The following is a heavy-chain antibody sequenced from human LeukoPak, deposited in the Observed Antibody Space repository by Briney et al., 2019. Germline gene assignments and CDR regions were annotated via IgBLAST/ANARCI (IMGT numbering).Heavy chain of an antibody. J-gene: IGHJ4*02. V-gene: IGHV4-39*07. Sequence: SETLSLTCSVSGGSISSTTYYWGWIRQPPGKGLEWIGSMSFIGSTYYNPSLKSRVTISVDTSKNQFSLKLSSVTAADTAVYYCARRNYDSSGYHLYYFDSWGQGTLVTVSS. CDR2: MSFIGST. CDR3: ARRNYDSSGYHLYYFDS. CDR1: GGSISSTTYY. D-gene: IGHD3-22*01.